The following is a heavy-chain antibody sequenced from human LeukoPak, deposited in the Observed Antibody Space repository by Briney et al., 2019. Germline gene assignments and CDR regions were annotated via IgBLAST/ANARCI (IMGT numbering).Heavy chain of an antibody. D-gene: IGHD2-21*01. CDR3: ARHEGGLLVHDWFDP. Sequence: GESLRLSCKGSGYSITSYWISWVRQMPGKGLEWMGRIDPSDSYTNYSPSFQGHVTISADKSISAAYLQWSSLKASDTAMYYCARHEGGLLVHDWFDPWGQGTLVTVSS. CDR1: GYSITSYW. CDR2: IDPSDSYT. V-gene: IGHV5-10-1*01. J-gene: IGHJ5*02.